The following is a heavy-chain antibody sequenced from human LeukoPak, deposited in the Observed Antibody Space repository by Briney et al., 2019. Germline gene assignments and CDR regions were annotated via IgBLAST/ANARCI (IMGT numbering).Heavy chain of an antibody. Sequence: GGSLRLSCAASGFTFSNYPMHWVRQAPGKGLEWVAVISFDGSNKYYANSVKGRFTISRDTSRNTLNLQMNSLRAEDTAVYYCARVRHCNDSSCSCVLDYWGQGTLVIVSS. D-gene: IGHD2-15*01. CDR3: ARVRHCNDSSCSCVLDY. V-gene: IGHV3-30*04. J-gene: IGHJ4*02. CDR1: GFTFSNYP. CDR2: ISFDGSNK.